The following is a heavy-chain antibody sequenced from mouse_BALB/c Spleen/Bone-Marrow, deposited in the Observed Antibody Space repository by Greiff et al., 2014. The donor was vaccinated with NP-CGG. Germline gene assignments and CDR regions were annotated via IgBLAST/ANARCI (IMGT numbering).Heavy chain of an antibody. CDR1: GYAFTDYL. J-gene: IGHJ2*01. V-gene: IGHV1-54*01. D-gene: IGHD2-3*01. Sequence: VKLQESGAELVGPGTSVKVSCKASGYAFTDYLMEWLKQRPGQGLEWIGVINPGSGSTNYNEKFKDKATLTADKSSSTAYMQLSSLTSDDSAVYFCARYDGYFDYWGQGTILTVSS. CDR2: INPGSGST. CDR3: ARYDGYFDY.